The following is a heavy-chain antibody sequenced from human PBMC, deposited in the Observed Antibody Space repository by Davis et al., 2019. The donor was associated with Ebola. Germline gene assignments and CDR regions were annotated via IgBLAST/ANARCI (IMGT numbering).Heavy chain of an antibody. J-gene: IGHJ4*02. D-gene: IGHD1-26*01. V-gene: IGHV3-7*01. CDR3: ARGLNSAGLGADLDY. Sequence: GGSLRLSCAASGFTVSSNYMSWVRQAPGKGLEWVANIKQDGSEKYYVDSVKGRFTISRDNAKNSLYLQMNSLRAEDTAVYYCARGLNSAGLGADLDYWGQGTLVTVSS. CDR1: GFTVSSNY. CDR2: IKQDGSEK.